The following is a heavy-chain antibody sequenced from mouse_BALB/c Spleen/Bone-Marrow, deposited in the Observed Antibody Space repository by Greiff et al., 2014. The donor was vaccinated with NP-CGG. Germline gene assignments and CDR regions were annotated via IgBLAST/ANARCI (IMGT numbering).Heavy chain of an antibody. CDR2: IDPANGNT. CDR3: SRDYGGTAWFAC. J-gene: IGHJ3*01. D-gene: IGHD1-1*01. CDR1: GFNIKDTH. Sequence: EVNLVESGAELVKPGASVKLSCTASGFNIKDTHMHWVKQGPEQGLEWIGRIDPANGNTKYDPNFQGKATITADTSSNTAYLQLSSLTSEDTAVYYCSRDYGGTAWFACWGHGTLVTVSA. V-gene: IGHV14-3*02.